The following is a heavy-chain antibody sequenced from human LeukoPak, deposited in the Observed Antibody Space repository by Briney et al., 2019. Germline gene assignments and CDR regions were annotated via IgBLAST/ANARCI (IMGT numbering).Heavy chain of an antibody. CDR2: ISPSGDIK. D-gene: IGHD5-24*01. V-gene: IGHV3-23*01. Sequence: GGTLRLSCVASGFTFSRHGMNWVRQAPGKGLEWVSGISPSGDIKYYIDSVKGRFTVSRDNSKNTLYLQINSLRDDDTAVYYCAKDDAWIQFNDWGQGTLVTVSS. J-gene: IGHJ4*02. CDR3: AKDDAWIQFND. CDR1: GFTFSRHG.